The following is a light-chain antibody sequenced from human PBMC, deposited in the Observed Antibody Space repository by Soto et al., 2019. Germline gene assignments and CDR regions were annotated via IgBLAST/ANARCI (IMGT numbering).Light chain of an antibody. CDR3: CSYAGSSTWV. V-gene: IGLV2-23*01. CDR1: SSDVGSYDL. CDR2: EGS. J-gene: IGLJ3*02. Sequence: QSVLTQPASVSGSPGQSITISCTGTSSDVGSYDLVSWYQQHPGKAPKLMIYEGSKRPSGVSNRFSGSKSGNTASLTISGLQAEDEAVYFCCSYAGSSTWVFGRGTKLTVL.